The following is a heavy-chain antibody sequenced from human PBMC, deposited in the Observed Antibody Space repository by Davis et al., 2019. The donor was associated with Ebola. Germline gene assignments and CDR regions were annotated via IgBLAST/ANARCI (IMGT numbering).Heavy chain of an antibody. CDR1: GYSLTSYW. J-gene: IGHJ5*02. CDR3: ARSRSCGGGSCYPLSWVDP. CDR2: ISPGDSDT. D-gene: IGHD2-15*01. V-gene: IGHV5-51*01. Sequence: GESPKTSCKGSGYSLTSYWIGLVRPMPGKGLEWIGIISPGDSDTRYSPTFQGQVTIAAAKSISTAYLQWSSLKASDTAMYYCARSRSCGGGSCYPLSWVDPWGQGTLITVSS.